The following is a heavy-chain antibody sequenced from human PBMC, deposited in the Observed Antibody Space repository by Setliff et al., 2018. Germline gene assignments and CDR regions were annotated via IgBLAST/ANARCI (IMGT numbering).Heavy chain of an antibody. CDR2: IHHSGYT. CDR3: ATHCTNDVCYKGWFDP. CDR1: GGSFSGYY. V-gene: IGHV4-34*01. J-gene: IGHJ5*02. Sequence: SETLSLTCAVYGGSFSGYYWSWIRQPPGKGLEWIGQIHHSGYTNYNPSLKSRVTISIDTSRNRFSLKLSSVTAADTAVYYCATHCTNDVCYKGWFDPWGQGTLVTVSS. D-gene: IGHD2-8*01.